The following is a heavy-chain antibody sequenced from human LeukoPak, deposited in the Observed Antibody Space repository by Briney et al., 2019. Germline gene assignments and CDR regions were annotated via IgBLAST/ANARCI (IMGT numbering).Heavy chain of an antibody. Sequence: GASVKVSCKASGYTFTSSCISWLRQAPGQGLEWMGWISAYNGNTNYAQKLQGRVTMTTDHSTSTAYMELTSVRSVDTAVYYCARRYYDSSGFFDYWGQGTLVTVSS. J-gene: IGHJ4*02. CDR1: GYTFTSSC. D-gene: IGHD3-22*01. V-gene: IGHV1-18*01. CDR3: ARRYYDSSGFFDY. CDR2: ISAYNGNT.